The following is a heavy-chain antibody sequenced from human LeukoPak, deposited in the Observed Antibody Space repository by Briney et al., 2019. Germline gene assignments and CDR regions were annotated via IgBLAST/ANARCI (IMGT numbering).Heavy chain of an antibody. CDR1: GGSISSRSYY. D-gene: IGHD2-8*01. J-gene: IGHJ4*02. CDR2: IYHSGST. V-gene: IGHV4-39*02. Sequence: SETLSLTCNVSGGSISSRSYYWSWLRQPPGKGLEWIATIYHSGSTYYNASLKSRVTVSVDTSKSHFSLKLSSVTAADTAMYYCARYTGVNGYYFDYWGQGTLVTVSS. CDR3: ARYTGVNGYYFDY.